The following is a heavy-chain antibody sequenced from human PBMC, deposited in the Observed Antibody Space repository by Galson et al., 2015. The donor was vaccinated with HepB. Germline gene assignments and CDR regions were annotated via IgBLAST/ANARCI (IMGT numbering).Heavy chain of an antibody. Sequence: SLRLSCAASGFTVSSNYMSWVRQAPGKGLEWVSVIYSGGSTYYADSVKGRFTISRDNSKNTLYLQMNSLRAEDTAVYYCAGSRDKRGYSYGWFDYWGQGTLVTVPS. V-gene: IGHV3-53*01. CDR3: AGSRDKRGYSYGWFDY. CDR2: IYSGGST. CDR1: GFTVSSNY. D-gene: IGHD5-18*01. J-gene: IGHJ4*02.